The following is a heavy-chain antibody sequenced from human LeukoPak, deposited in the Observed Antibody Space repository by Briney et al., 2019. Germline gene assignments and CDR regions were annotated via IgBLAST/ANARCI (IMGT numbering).Heavy chain of an antibody. Sequence: SETLSLTCTVSGDSINSGTYYYWGWVRQPPGKGLEWIGTIYYSGSTYYKPSLKSRGTISVDTSKNQFSLKLSSVTAADTAVYYCARLTMVRGPATRVWYFDFWGRGTLVTVSS. D-gene: IGHD3-10*01. CDR1: GDSINSGTYYY. CDR2: IYYSGST. J-gene: IGHJ2*01. V-gene: IGHV4-39*01. CDR3: ARLTMVRGPATRVWYFDF.